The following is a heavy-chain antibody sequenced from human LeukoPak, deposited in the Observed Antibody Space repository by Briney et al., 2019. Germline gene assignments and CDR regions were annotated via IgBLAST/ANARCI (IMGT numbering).Heavy chain of an antibody. CDR3: TRGSIMGATAFDY. CDR1: GFTVGSSY. CDR2: IYSSGST. J-gene: IGHJ4*02. D-gene: IGHD1-26*01. Sequence: GGSLRLSCAASGFTVGSSYMSWVRQAPGKGLEWVSLIYSSGSTYYADSVKGRFTISRDNSKNTLYLQMNSLRAEDTAVYYCTRGSIMGATAFDYWGQGTLVTVSP. V-gene: IGHV3-53*01.